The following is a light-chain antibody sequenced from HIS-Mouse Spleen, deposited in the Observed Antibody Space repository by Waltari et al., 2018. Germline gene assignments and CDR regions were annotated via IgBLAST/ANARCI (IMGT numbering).Light chain of an antibody. CDR3: SSYTSSSTYV. V-gene: IGLV2-18*02. CDR1: SSDVGSYNR. J-gene: IGLJ1*01. Sequence: QSALTQPPSVSGSPGQSVTISCTGTSSDVGSYNRVSWYQQPPGTAPKRMIYEGSNRPSGGPARCSGSKSGNTASLTISGLQAEDEADYYCSSYTSSSTYVFGTGTKVTVL. CDR2: EGS.